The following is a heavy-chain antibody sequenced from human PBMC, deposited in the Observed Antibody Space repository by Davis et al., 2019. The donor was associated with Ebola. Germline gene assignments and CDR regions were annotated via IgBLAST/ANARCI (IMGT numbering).Heavy chain of an antibody. CDR2: ISYDGSNK. CDR3: ARGPRIAAAGTNYYFDY. Sequence: GGSLRLSCAASGFTFNVYGMHWVRQAPGKGLEWVTVISYDGSNKYYADSVKGRFTISRDNAKNSLYLQMNSLRAEDTAVYYCARGPRIAAAGTNYYFDYWGQGTLVTVSS. V-gene: IGHV3-30*03. J-gene: IGHJ4*02. D-gene: IGHD6-13*01. CDR1: GFTFNVYG.